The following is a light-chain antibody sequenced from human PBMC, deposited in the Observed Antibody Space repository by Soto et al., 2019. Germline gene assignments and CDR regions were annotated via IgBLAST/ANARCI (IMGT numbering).Light chain of an antibody. CDR1: QGIRND. V-gene: IGKV1-6*01. J-gene: IGKJ1*01. Sequence: AIQMTQSPSSLSASVGDRVTITCRASQGIRNDLGWYQQEPGKAPELLIYAASTLQSGVPSRFSGSGSGTDFTLTISCLQSEDFATYYCLQDYNYPRTFGQGTKVDIK. CDR2: AAS. CDR3: LQDYNYPRT.